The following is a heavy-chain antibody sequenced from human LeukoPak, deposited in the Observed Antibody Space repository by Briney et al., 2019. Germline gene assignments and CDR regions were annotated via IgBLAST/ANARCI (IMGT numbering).Heavy chain of an antibody. CDR3: ARDTDRYYFDY. CDR2: INSVGSST. Sequence: GGSLRLSCAASGFTFSSYWMHWVRQASGKGLVWVSRINSVGSSTSYADSVKGRFTISRDNAKNTLYLQMNSLRAEDTAVYYCARDTDRYYFDYWGQGTLVTVSS. J-gene: IGHJ4*02. CDR1: GFTFSSYW. V-gene: IGHV3-74*01.